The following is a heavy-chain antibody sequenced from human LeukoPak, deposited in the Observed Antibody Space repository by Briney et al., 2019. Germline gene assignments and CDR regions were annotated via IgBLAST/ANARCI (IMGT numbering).Heavy chain of an antibody. CDR1: GFTFSSYE. Sequence: PGGSLRLSCAASGFTFSSYEMNWVRQAPGKGLEWVSYISTSGTTIWYADSVKGRFTISRDNAMNSLYLQMNSLRAEDTAVYYCATDGKEAAGRGGQFDYWGQGTLVTVSS. V-gene: IGHV3-48*03. CDR2: ISTSGTTI. D-gene: IGHD6-13*01. CDR3: ATDGKEAAGRGGQFDY. J-gene: IGHJ4*02.